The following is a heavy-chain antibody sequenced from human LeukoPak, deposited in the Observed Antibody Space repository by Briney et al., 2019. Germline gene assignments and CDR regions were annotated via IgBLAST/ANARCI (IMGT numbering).Heavy chain of an antibody. V-gene: IGHV3-21*01. CDR2: ISSSSSYI. Sequence: GGSLRLSCAASGFTFSSYSMNWVRQAPGKGLEWVSSISSSSSYIYYADSVKGRFTISRDNAKNSLYLQMNSLRAEDTAVYYCARVGIAEATALDWFDPWGQGTLVTVSS. J-gene: IGHJ5*02. CDR3: ARVGIAEATALDWFDP. CDR1: GFTFSSYS. D-gene: IGHD6-13*01.